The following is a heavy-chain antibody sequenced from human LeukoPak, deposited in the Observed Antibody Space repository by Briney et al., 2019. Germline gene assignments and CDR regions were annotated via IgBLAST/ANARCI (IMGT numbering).Heavy chain of an antibody. Sequence: ASVKVSCKASGYPFTSYYMHWVRQAPGQGLEWMGIINPSGGSTSYAQKFQGRVTMTRDMSTSTVYMELSSLRSEDTAVYYCARPYCSGGSCYRDDEAFDIWGQGTMVTVSS. V-gene: IGHV1-46*01. J-gene: IGHJ3*02. D-gene: IGHD2-15*01. CDR2: INPSGGST. CDR3: ARPYCSGGSCYRDDEAFDI. CDR1: GYPFTSYY.